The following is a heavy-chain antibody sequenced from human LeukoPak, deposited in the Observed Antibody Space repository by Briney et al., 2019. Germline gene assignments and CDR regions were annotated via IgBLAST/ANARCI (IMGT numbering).Heavy chain of an antibody. D-gene: IGHD3-16*01. J-gene: IGHJ4*02. CDR1: GFSFNSDW. CDR2: IKHDESEK. Sequence: GGSLRLSCAASGFSFNSDWMDWVRQAPGKGLEWVANIKHDESEKNYLDSVKGRSTISRDNAQNSLYLQMNGLRVEDTAVYYCTGRLDDWGQGTLVTVSS. V-gene: IGHV3-7*01. CDR3: TGRLDD.